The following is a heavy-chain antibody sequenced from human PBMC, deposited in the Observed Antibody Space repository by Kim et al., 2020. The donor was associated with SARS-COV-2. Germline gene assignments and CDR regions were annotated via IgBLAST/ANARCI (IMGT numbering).Heavy chain of an antibody. CDR1: GYTFTSYA. D-gene: IGHD3-22*01. Sequence: ASVKVSCKASGYTFTSYAMHWVRQAPGQRLEWMGWINAGNGNTKYSQKFQGRVTITRDTSASTAYMELSSLRSEDTAVYYCARGTSRRLLKNDFDYWGQGTLVTVSS. CDR3: ARGTSRRLLKNDFDY. V-gene: IGHV1-3*01. CDR2: INAGNGNT. J-gene: IGHJ4*02.